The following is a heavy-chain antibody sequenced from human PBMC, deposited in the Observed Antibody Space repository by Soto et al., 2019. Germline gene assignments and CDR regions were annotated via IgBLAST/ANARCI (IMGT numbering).Heavy chain of an antibody. CDR3: GRGRSGELVVFY. V-gene: IGHV1-2*02. CDR1: GYTFTGYY. CDR2: IGPNRGDT. J-gene: IGHJ4*02. D-gene: IGHD1-7*01. Sequence: QVQLVQSGAEVKKSGASVKVSCKASGYTFTGYYIHWVRQAPGQGPEWMGEIGPNRGDTRYAQKFQGRVTLTRDTSITTVYLELRNLSPDDTAVYYCGRGRSGELVVFYWGQGPLVTVYS.